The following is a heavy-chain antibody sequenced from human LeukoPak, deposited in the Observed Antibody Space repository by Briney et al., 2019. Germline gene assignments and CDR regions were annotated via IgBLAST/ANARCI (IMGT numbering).Heavy chain of an antibody. J-gene: IGHJ4*02. CDR1: RFTFSSYG. D-gene: IGHD2-15*01. Sequence: GGSLRLSCAASRFTFSSYGMHWVRQAPGKGLEWVAVISYDGSNKYYADSVKGRFTISRDNSKNTLYLQMNSLRAEDTAVYYCAHTALLYWGQGTLVTVSS. CDR3: AHTALLY. CDR2: ISYDGSNK. V-gene: IGHV3-30*03.